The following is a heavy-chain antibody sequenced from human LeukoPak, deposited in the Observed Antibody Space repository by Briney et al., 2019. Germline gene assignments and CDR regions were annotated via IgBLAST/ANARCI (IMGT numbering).Heavy chain of an antibody. V-gene: IGHV3-11*03. CDR3: ARSAAAGSLVDY. J-gene: IGHJ4*02. Sequence: GGSLRLSCAASGFTFSHYYMTWIRQAPGKGLEWVSYISSSSSYTNYADSVKGRFTISRDNAKNSLYLKTYSPTAEDTAVYYCARSAAAGSLVDYWGQGTLVTVSS. CDR2: ISSSSSYT. D-gene: IGHD6-13*01. CDR1: GFTFSHYY.